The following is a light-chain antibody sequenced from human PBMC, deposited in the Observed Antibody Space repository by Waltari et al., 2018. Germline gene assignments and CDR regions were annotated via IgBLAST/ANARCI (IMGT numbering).Light chain of an antibody. CDR2: GAS. Sequence: EIVMTQSPATLSVSPGERATISCRASQSVGSNLAWYQQKPGQAPRLLIYGASTRATGIPARFSGSGSGTEFTLTISSLQPEDFAVYYCQQYNDWPQTFGQGTKVEIK. CDR3: QQYNDWPQT. J-gene: IGKJ1*01. V-gene: IGKV3-15*01. CDR1: QSVGSN.